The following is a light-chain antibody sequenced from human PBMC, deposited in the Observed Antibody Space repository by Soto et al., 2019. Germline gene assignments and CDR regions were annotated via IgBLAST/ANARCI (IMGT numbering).Light chain of an antibody. CDR3: QSYDSSLSGYV. CDR2: DVA. J-gene: IGLJ1*01. Sequence: LTQPASVSGSPGQSIAISCTGTSSDVGGDYYVSWYQQHPGKAPKLLLYDVAIRPSGVSDRFSGSKSGTSASLAITGLQAEDEADYYCQSYDSSLSGYVFGTGTKVTVL. CDR1: SSDVGGDYY. V-gene: IGLV2-14*01.